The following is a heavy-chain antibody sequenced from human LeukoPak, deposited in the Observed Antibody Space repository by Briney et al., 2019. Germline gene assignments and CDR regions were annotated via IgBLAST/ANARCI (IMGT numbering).Heavy chain of an antibody. J-gene: IGHJ4*02. CDR1: GFTFRSYA. CDR3: AKHRLVRGVITDHYFDC. V-gene: IGHV3-23*01. CDR2: ITYSGGST. Sequence: GGSLRLSCAVSGFTFRSYAMIWVRQAPGKGLEWVSTITYSGGSTDSADSVKGRFTISRDNTKNTLYLHMNSLRAEDTAVYYCAKHRLVRGVITDHYFDCWGQGTLATVSS. D-gene: IGHD3-10*01.